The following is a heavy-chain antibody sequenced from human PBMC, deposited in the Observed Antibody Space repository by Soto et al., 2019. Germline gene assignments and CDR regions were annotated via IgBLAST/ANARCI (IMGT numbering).Heavy chain of an antibody. CDR2: IGGSDPYT. Sequence: EVQLLESGGGLVQPGGSLRLSCVASGFSFSSYAMSWVRQAPGQGPEWVSVIGGSDPYTYYADSVTGRFSISRDNSQNTVYLQMNGLRADDTAMYYCVTEGVGSRRYFDYWGQGTLVTVSS. J-gene: IGHJ4*02. V-gene: IGHV3-23*01. CDR1: GFSFSSYA. CDR3: VTEGVGSRRYFDY. D-gene: IGHD2-15*01.